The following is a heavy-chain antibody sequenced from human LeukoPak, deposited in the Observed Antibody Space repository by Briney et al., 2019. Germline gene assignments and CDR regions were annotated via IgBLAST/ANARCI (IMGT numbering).Heavy chain of an antibody. D-gene: IGHD3-3*01. J-gene: IGHJ6*02. CDR2: INPNSGGT. V-gene: IGHV1-2*06. Sequence: ASVKVSCKASGYTFTGYYMHWVRQAPGQGLEWMGRINPNSGGTNYAQKLQGRVTVTTDTSTSTAYMELRSLRSDDTAVYYCARDRPYDFWSGYYTADYYYYGMDVWGQGTTVTVSS. CDR3: ARDRPYDFWSGYYTADYYYYGMDV. CDR1: GYTFTGYY.